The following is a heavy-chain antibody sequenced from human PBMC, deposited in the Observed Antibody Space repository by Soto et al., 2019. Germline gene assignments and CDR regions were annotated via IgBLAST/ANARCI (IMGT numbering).Heavy chain of an antibody. J-gene: IGHJ5*02. V-gene: IGHV3-9*01. D-gene: IGHD4-17*01. CDR3: AKDLSGDYGDYLDPFDP. CDR1: GFTFDDYA. CDR2: ISWNSGSI. Sequence: EVQLVESGGGLVQPGRSLRLSCAASGFTFDDYAMHWVRHAPGKGLEWVSGISWNSGSIGYADSVKGRFTISRDNAKTSLYLQMTSLRAEDTALYYCAKDLSGDYGDYLDPFDPWGQGTLVTVSS.